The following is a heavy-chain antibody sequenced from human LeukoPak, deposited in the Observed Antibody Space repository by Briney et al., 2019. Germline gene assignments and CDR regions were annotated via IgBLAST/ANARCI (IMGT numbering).Heavy chain of an antibody. Sequence: PSETLSLTCTVSGGSISSSSYYWGWIRQPPGKGLEWIGSIYYSGNAYYSPSLKSRVTISVDTSKNQFSLKLNSVTAADTAVYYCASRGYSSSWHWGQGTLVTVSS. CDR1: GGSISSSSYY. V-gene: IGHV4-39*01. CDR3: ASRGYSSSWH. CDR2: IYYSGNA. J-gene: IGHJ4*02. D-gene: IGHD6-13*01.